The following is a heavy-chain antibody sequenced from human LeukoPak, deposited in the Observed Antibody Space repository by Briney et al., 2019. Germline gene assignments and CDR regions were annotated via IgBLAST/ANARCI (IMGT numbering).Heavy chain of an antibody. D-gene: IGHD3-3*01. CDR1: GVSSRSYQ. J-gene: IGHJ6*04. V-gene: IGHV4-59*01. CDR2: IYYSGST. Sequence: PSETLSLTCTGSGVSSRSYQWSWIRQPPGKGLEWIGYIYYSGSTNYNPSLESRVTISVDTSKNQFSLKLSSVTAADTAVYYCARGHDSDVWGKGTTVTVSS. CDR3: ARGHDSDV.